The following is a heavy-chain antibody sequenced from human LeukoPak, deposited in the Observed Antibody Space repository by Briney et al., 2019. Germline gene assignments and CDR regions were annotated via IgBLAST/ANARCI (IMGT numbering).Heavy chain of an antibody. V-gene: IGHV7-4-1*02. CDR1: GYTFTSYA. D-gene: IGHD2-2*01. CDR3: ARADSAYQLLWSGFDY. Sequence: ASVKVSCKASGYTFTSYAMNWVRQAPGQGLEWMGWINTNTGNPTYAQGFTGRFVFSLDTSVSTAYLQISSLKAEDTAVYYCARADSAYQLLWSGFDYWGQGTLVTVSS. J-gene: IGHJ4*02. CDR2: INTNTGNP.